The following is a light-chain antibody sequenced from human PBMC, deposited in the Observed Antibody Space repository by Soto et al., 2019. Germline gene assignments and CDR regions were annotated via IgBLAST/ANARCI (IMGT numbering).Light chain of an antibody. Sequence: DIPMTQSPSSVSASVGDRVTITCRASQGFSTWLAWYRRKPGRAPELLIYSASSLYSGVPSRFSGSGSGTDFTLTISSLQPEDFATYYCQQANSFPRTFGGGTEVEIK. J-gene: IGKJ4*01. CDR1: QGFSTW. CDR3: QQANSFPRT. CDR2: SAS. V-gene: IGKV1-12*01.